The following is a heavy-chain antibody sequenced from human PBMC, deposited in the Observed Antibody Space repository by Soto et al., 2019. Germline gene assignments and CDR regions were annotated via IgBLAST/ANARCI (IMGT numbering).Heavy chain of an antibody. CDR3: ARDVRSASGWYAPGY. J-gene: IGHJ4*02. Sequence: EVQLLESGGGLVQPGESLRLSCPASGYAFGSYAMIWVRQAPGKGLEWVSSISGSGATYYADSVTGRFTFSRDNSRDPVYLQRNSPRAEDTAVYCCARDVRSASGWYAPGYWGKGSPVTVSS. V-gene: IGHV3-23*01. CDR2: ISGSGAT. CDR1: GYAFGSYA. D-gene: IGHD6-19*01.